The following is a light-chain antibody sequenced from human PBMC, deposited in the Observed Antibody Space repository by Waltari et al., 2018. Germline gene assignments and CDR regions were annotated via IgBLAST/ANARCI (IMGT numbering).Light chain of an antibody. CDR1: QDILRW. J-gene: IGKJ4*01. CDR2: ETS. CDR3: QQADRLPLT. V-gene: IGKV1-12*01. Sequence: DIQMTQSPTSVSASVGDRVTITCRASQDILRWIAWYQHKPGKAPKLLISETSGLESGVPSRFSGRGSGTDFTLTISSLQPEDFATYYCQQADRLPLTFGGGTKVEIK.